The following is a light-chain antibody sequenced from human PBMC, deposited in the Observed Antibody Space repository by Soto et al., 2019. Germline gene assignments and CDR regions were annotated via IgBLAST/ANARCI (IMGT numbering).Light chain of an antibody. CDR1: SSDLAIYNY. V-gene: IGLV2-14*01. Sequence: SALTQPASVSGSPGQSITISCTGTSSDLAIYNYVSWYQQQPGKAPKLMIYQVTNRPSGVSNRFSVSRSGNPASLTISGLQAEDEADYYCSAYTDSSNYVFGTGTKVTVL. CDR3: SAYTDSSNYV. J-gene: IGLJ1*01. CDR2: QVT.